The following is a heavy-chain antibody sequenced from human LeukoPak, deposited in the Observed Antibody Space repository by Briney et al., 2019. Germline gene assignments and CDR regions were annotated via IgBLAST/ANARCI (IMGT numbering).Heavy chain of an antibody. V-gene: IGHV4-59*01. CDR3: ARVTYQLLYNMDYYYMDV. D-gene: IGHD2-2*02. CDR2: IYYSGST. J-gene: IGHJ6*03. CDR1: GGSISSYY. Sequence: SETLSLTCTVSGGSISSYYWSWIRQPPGKGLEWIGYIYYSGSTNYNPSLKSRVTISVDTSKDQFSLQLNSVTAADTAVYYCARVTYQLLYNMDYYYMDVWGKGTTVTVSS.